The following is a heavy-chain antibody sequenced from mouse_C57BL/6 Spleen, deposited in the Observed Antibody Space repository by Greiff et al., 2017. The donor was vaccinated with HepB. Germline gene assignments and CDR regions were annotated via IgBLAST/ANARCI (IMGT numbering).Heavy chain of an antibody. CDR2: IDPENGDT. J-gene: IGHJ3*01. CDR1: GFNIKDDY. D-gene: IGHD1-1*01. Sequence: VQLQQPGAELVRPGASVKLSCTASGFNIKDDYMHWVKQRPEQGLEWIGWIDPENGDTEYASKFQGKATITADTSSNTAYLQLSSLTSEDTAVYYCAYYGSSPAWFAYWGQGTLVTVSA. CDR3: AYYGSSPAWFAY. V-gene: IGHV14-4*01.